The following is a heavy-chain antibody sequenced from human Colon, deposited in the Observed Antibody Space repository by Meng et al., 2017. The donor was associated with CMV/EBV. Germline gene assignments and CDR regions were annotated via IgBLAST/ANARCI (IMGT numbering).Heavy chain of an antibody. CDR3: ARDIGTTRYYYYYGMDV. J-gene: IGHJ6*02. V-gene: IGHV3-48*03. CDR2: ISSSGNTI. Sequence: GESLKISCAGSGFTFSTYEMNWVRQAPGKGLEWVSYISSSGNTIYHADSVKGRFTISRDNAKNSLYLQMNSLRAEDTAVYYCARDIGTTRYYYYYGMDVWGQGTTVTVSS. CDR1: GFTFSTYE. D-gene: IGHD2-2*01.